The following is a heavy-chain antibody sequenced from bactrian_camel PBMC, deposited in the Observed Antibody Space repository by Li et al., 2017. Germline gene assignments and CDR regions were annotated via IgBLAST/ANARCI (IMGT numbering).Heavy chain of an antibody. CDR1: GFTFSIND. V-gene: IGHV3S10*01. Sequence: VQLVESGGGLVQPGGSLRLSCAASGFTFSINDMSWVRQVPGKGLEWVSSIYSDGSSTYYADSVKGRFTISRDNAKNTVYLQMNRLKPADTADETRVAGVVGGQGTQVTVS. J-gene: IGHJ4*01. CDR2: IYSDGSST. CDR3: VAGVV. D-gene: IGHD2*01.